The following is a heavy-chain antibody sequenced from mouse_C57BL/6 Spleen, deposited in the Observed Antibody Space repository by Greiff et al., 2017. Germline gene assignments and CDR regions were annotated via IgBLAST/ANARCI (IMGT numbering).Heavy chain of an antibody. Sequence: VQLQQSGPGLVAPSQSLSITCTVSGFSLTSYAISWVRQPPGKGLEWLGVIWTGGGTNYNSALKSRLSISKDNSKSQVFLKMNSLQTDDTARYYCARNYGYGNYWYFDVWGTGTTVTVSS. CDR1: GFSLTSYA. J-gene: IGHJ1*03. D-gene: IGHD2-1*01. CDR3: ARNYGYGNYWYFDV. V-gene: IGHV2-9-1*01. CDR2: IWTGGGT.